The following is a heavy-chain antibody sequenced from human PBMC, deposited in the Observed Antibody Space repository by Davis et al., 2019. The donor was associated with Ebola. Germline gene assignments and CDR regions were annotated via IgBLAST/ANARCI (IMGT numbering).Heavy chain of an antibody. CDR2: ISGYEDNT. CDR3: ARDLAASSGAHFFYFGMDV. J-gene: IGHJ6*04. V-gene: IGHV1-18*01. D-gene: IGHD6-25*01. CDR1: GYTFTSYG. Sequence: ASVKVSCKASGYTFTSYGISWVRQAPGQGLEWMGWISGYEDNTNYAPRFQGRITMTKDRVTSTVYMELRSLTSDDTAVYYCARDLAASSGAHFFYFGMDVWGEGTSVAVSS.